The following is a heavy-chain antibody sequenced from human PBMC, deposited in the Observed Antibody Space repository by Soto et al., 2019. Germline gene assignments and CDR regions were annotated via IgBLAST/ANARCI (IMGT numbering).Heavy chain of an antibody. V-gene: IGHV2-26*01. CDR3: ARIFYGDYWTFDY. CDR2: IFSNDEK. D-gene: IGHD4-17*01. J-gene: IGHJ4*02. CDR1: GFSLSNARMG. Sequence: GSGPTLVNPTETLTLTCTVSGFSLSNARMGVSWIRQPPGKALEWLAHIFSNDEKSYSTSLKSRLTVSKDTSKSQVVLTMTNMEPVDTATYYCARIFYGDYWTFDYWGQGTLVTVSS.